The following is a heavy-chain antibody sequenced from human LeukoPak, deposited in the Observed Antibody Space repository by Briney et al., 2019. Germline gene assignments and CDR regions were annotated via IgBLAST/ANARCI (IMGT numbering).Heavy chain of an antibody. CDR3: ARRTLITIFGVVQDDI. J-gene: IGHJ3*02. CDR2: IYYGGST. Sequence: PSETLSLTCNISGDSITSSYYHWGWIRQPPGKGLDWIGSIYYGGSTYYNPSLKSRVTISVDTSKNQFSLKLSSVTAADTAVYYCARRTLITIFGVVQDDIWGQGTMVTVSS. CDR1: GDSITSSYYH. D-gene: IGHD3-3*01. V-gene: IGHV4-39*07.